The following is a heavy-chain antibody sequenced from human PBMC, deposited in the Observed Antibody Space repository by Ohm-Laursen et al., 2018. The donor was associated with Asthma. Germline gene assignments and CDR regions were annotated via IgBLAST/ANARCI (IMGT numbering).Heavy chain of an antibody. Sequence: GSLRLSCTASGYTFSRYSIHWVRQVPGKRLEWVSSVSGSSTFIYYADSVKGRFTISRDNAKNSLYLQMNSLRAEDTAVYYCARPGSDDYGDPWRWFDPWGQGTLVTVSS. D-gene: IGHD4-17*01. CDR2: VSGSSTFI. CDR3: ARPGSDDYGDPWRWFDP. CDR1: GYTFSRYS. J-gene: IGHJ5*02. V-gene: IGHV3-21*01.